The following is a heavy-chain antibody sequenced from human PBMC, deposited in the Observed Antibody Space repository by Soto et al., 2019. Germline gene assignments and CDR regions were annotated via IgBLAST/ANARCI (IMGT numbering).Heavy chain of an antibody. CDR3: ARDRDVAGGYNHNYYYVMDV. V-gene: IGHV1-2*04. CDR2: INPNSGGT. Sequence: GASVKVSCKASGYTFTGYYMHWVRQAPGQGLEWMGWINPNSGGTNYAQKFQGWVTMTRDTSISTAYMELSRLRSDDTAEYYCARDRDVAGGYNHNYYYVMDVWGQGTTVTVPS. CDR1: GYTFTGYY. D-gene: IGHD5-12*01. J-gene: IGHJ6*02.